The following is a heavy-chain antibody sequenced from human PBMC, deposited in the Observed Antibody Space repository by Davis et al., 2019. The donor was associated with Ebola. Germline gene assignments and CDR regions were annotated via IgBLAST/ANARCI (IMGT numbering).Heavy chain of an antibody. J-gene: IGHJ4*02. CDR1: GGSFSGYY. CDR3: ARHYSFGDY. CDR2: IYYSGST. D-gene: IGHD3-10*01. Sequence: SETLSLTCAVYGGSFSGYYWSWIRQPPGKGLEWIGSIYYSGSTYYNPSLKSRVTISVDTSKNQFSLKLSSVTAADTAVYYCARHYSFGDYWGQGTLVTVSS. V-gene: IGHV4-34*01.